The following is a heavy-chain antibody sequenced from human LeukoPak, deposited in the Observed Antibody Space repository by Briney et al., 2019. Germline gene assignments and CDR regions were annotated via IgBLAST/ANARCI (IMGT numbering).Heavy chain of an antibody. J-gene: IGHJ4*02. D-gene: IGHD3-3*01. V-gene: IGHV1-69*01. Sequence: ASVKVSCKASGGTFSSYAISWVRQAPGQGLEWMGGIIPIFGTANYAQKFQGRVTITADESTSTAYMELSSLRSEDTAVYYCARARGGLYDFWSGEFDYWGQGTLVTVSS. CDR1: GGTFSSYA. CDR3: ARARGGLYDFWSGEFDY. CDR2: IIPIFGTA.